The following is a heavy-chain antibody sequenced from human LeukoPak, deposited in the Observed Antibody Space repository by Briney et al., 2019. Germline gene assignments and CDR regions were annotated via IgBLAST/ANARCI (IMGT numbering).Heavy chain of an antibody. CDR1: GYTFSGYA. D-gene: IGHD3-3*01. V-gene: IGHV3-23*01. CDR3: AKGFWSGYIDAFDI. Sequence: GASLRLSCEASGYTFSGYAMRWVRQAPGQGLEWISAISPSGGSTYYADSVKGRFTISRDKSKNTLYLQLNSLRAEDTAVYYCAKGFWSGYIDAFDIWGQGTMVTVSS. CDR2: ISPSGGST. J-gene: IGHJ3*02.